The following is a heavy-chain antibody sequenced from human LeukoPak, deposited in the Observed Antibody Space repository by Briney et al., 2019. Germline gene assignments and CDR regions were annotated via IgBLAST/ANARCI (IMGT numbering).Heavy chain of an antibody. D-gene: IGHD3-9*01. J-gene: IGHJ6*02. CDR1: GYTFTSYG. CDR3: ARDGLVLRYFDWLSYAPLYYYYGMDV. Sequence: ASVKVSCKASGYTFTSYGISWVRQAPGQGLEWMGWINPNSGGTNYAQKFQGRVTMTRDTSISTAYMELSRLRSDDTAVYYCARDGLVLRYFDWLSYAPLYYYYGMDVWGQGTTVTVSS. CDR2: INPNSGGT. V-gene: IGHV1-2*02.